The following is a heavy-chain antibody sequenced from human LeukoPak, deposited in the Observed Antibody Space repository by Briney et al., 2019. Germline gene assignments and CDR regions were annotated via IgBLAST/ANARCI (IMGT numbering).Heavy chain of an antibody. CDR1: GFTFSSYW. J-gene: IGHJ4*02. CDR3: IRGAPSTFDY. V-gene: IGHV3-74*01. CDR2: INSGGSST. Sequence: GGSLRLSCAASGFTFSSYWMHWVRQAPGKGLVWVSRINSGGSSTSCADSVKGRFTISRDNAKNTLYLQMNSLRPEDTAVYYCIRGAPSTFDYWGQGTLVTVSS.